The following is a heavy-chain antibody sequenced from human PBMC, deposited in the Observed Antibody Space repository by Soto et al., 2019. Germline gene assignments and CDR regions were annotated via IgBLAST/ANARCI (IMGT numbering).Heavy chain of an antibody. J-gene: IGHJ4*02. D-gene: IGHD2-15*01. Sequence: QVQLVESGGGLVKPGGSLRLSCAVSGFTFSDYYMTWIRQAPGKGLEWVSYISSSTSHTHYADSVQGRFTNSSDNAKNSLFLQMNSLRGEDTAMYYCARGRGVAADDFDFWGQGTLVSVSS. V-gene: IGHV3-11*05. CDR3: ARGRGVAADDFDF. CDR1: GFTFSDYY. CDR2: ISSSTSHT.